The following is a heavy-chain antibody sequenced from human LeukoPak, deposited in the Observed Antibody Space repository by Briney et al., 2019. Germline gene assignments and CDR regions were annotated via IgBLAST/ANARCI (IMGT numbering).Heavy chain of an antibody. CDR1: GGSISSGDYY. CDR2: IYYSGST. CDR3: ARNSGSLPYYYYYYMDV. J-gene: IGHJ6*03. D-gene: IGHD1-26*01. V-gene: IGHV4-30-4*08. Sequence: SETLSLTCTVSGGSISSGDYYWSWIRQPPGKGREWIGYIYYSGSTYYNPSLKSRVTISVATSKNQFSLKLSSVTAADTAVYYCARNSGSLPYYYYYYMDVWGKGTTVTVSS.